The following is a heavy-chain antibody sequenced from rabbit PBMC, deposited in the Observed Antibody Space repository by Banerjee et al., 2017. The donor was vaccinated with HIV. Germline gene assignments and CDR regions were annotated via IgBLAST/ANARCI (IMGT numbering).Heavy chain of an antibody. Sequence: QSLEESGGDLVKPGASLTLTCKVSGFTLSSSYYMCWVRQAPGKGLEWIGCIYAGSSGTTYYASWAKGRFTISKTSSTTVTLQMTSLTAADTATYFCARGYAGYAGYGYASYFNLWGPGTLVTVS. CDR3: ARGYAGYAGYGYASYFNL. CDR1: GFTLSSSYY. J-gene: IGHJ4*01. D-gene: IGHD6-1*01. CDR2: IYAGSSGTT. V-gene: IGHV1S40*01.